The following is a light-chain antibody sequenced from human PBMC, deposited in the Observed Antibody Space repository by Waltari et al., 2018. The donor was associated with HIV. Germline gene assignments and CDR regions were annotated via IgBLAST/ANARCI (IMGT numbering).Light chain of an antibody. CDR2: HAS. J-gene: IGKJ4*01. CDR3: QQFNSYPLT. CDR1: QGISSA. Sequence: SLSASVGDRITITCRASQGISSALAWYQQKPGKPPKLLILHASSLKSGVPSRFSGSESGTDFNFTITSLQAEDFATYYCQQFNSYPLTFGGGTKVEI. V-gene: IGKV1-13*02.